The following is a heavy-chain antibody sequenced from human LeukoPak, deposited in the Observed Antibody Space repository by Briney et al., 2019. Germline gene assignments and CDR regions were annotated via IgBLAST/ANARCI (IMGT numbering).Heavy chain of an antibody. V-gene: IGHV1-2*02. D-gene: IGHD6-19*01. J-gene: IGHJ1*01. Sequence: GASVKVSCKASGYTLTGYYMHWVRQAPGQGLEWMGWINPNSGGTNYAQKFQGRVTMTRDTSISTAYMELSRLRSDDTAVYYCAREFVAVAGTRYFQHWGQGTLVTVSS. CDR3: AREFVAVAGTRYFQH. CDR2: INPNSGGT. CDR1: GYTLTGYY.